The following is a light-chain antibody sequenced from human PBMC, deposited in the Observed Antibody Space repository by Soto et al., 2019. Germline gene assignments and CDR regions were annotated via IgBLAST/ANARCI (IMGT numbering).Light chain of an antibody. CDR1: QSVGPY. J-gene: IGKJ2*01. CDR3: QQYGNSPYT. CDR2: GAS. Sequence: EIVLTQSPGTLSLSPGERATLSCRASQSVGPYLAWYHQRPGQAPRLLIYGASSRATGVPDRISGSGSGTNFSLIFSRLEPEDFVVYYCQQYGNSPYTFGLGTKLEI. V-gene: IGKV3-20*01.